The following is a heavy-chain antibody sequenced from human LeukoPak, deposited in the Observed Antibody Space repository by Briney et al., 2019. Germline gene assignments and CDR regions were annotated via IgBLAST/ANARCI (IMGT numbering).Heavy chain of an antibody. D-gene: IGHD3-22*01. CDR1: GFTFSNYW. J-gene: IGHJ2*01. CDR3: ARDQGSMIVVRPTNWFFDL. Sequence: GGTLRISCAASGFTFSNYWMSWVRQAPGKGLEWLANRNQDGSEIYYVESVNGRFTISRDNGKNSLYLQINSLRADDTALYYCARDQGSMIVVRPTNWFFDLWGRGTLVTVSS. V-gene: IGHV3-7*01. CDR2: RNQDGSEI.